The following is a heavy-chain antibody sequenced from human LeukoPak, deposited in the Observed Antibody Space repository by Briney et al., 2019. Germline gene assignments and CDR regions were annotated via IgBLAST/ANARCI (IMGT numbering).Heavy chain of an antibody. CDR1: GFTFSSYW. Sequence: GGSLRLSCAASGFTFSSYWMSWVRQAPEKGLEWVANIKQDGSEKYYVDSVKGRFTISRDNAKNSLYLQMNSLRAEDTAVYYCARDEYYYGSGTLNWGQGTLVTVSP. J-gene: IGHJ4*02. D-gene: IGHD3-10*01. CDR2: IKQDGSEK. V-gene: IGHV3-7*01. CDR3: ARDEYYYGSGTLN.